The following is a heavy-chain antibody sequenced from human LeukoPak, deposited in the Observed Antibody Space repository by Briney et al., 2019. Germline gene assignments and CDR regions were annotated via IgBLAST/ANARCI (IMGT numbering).Heavy chain of an antibody. CDR3: AKDQGVAVAAGGFDY. J-gene: IGHJ4*02. V-gene: IGHV3-23*01. D-gene: IGHD6-19*01. Sequence: PGGSLRLSCAASGFTFSSYAMSWVRQAPGKGLEWVSAISGSGGSTYYADSVKGRFTISRGNSKNTLYLQMNSLRAEDTAVYYCAKDQGVAVAAGGFDYWGQGTLVTVSS. CDR2: ISGSGGST. CDR1: GFTFSSYA.